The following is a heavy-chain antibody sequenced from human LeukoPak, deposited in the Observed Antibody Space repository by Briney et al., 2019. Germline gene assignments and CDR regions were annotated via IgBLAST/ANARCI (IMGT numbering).Heavy chain of an antibody. J-gene: IGHJ4*02. CDR2: IYPGDSDT. D-gene: IGHD1-26*01. Sequence: PGESLKISCKASGYSFTNYWIDWVRQMPGKGLEWMGSIYPGDSDTRYSPSFQGQVTISADKSISTAYLQWSSLKASDTAMYYCAVKPGYTGSWGTFDNWGQGTLVSVSS. CDR3: AVKPGYTGSWGTFDN. CDR1: GYSFTNYW. V-gene: IGHV5-51*01.